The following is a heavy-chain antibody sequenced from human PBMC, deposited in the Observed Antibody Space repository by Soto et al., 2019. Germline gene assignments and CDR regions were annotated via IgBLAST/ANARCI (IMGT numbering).Heavy chain of an antibody. CDR3: ARDPNTSGGQHWAFNYFDS. J-gene: IGHJ4*02. Sequence: PGGSLRLSCAASGFSFSISPMHWVRQAPVKGPEWVALISYDGTNKFYADSVKGRFTISRDNSKSTLYLQVDSPRPEDAAVYYCARDPNTSGGQHWAFNYFDSWGQGTLVTVSS. CDR1: GFSFSISP. D-gene: IGHD7-27*01. V-gene: IGHV3-30-3*01. CDR2: ISYDGTNK.